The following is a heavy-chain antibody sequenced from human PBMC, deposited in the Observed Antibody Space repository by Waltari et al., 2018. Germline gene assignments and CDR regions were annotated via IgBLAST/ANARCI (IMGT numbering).Heavy chain of an antibody. CDR3: AADSQYYDFWSGYNGDAFDI. CDR2: IVVGSGNT. Sequence: QMQLVQSGPEVKKPGTSVKVSCKASGFTFTSSAVQWVRQARGQRLEWIGWIVVGSGNTNYGQKFQERVTITRDMSTSTAYMELSSLRSEDTAVYYCAADSQYYDFWSGYNGDAFDIWGQGTMVTVSS. J-gene: IGHJ3*02. V-gene: IGHV1-58*01. CDR1: GFTFTSSA. D-gene: IGHD3-3*01.